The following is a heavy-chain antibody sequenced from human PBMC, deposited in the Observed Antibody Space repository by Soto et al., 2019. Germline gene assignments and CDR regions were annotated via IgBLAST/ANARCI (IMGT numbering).Heavy chain of an antibody. J-gene: IGHJ4*01. CDR1: GGSISSGGYY. Sequence: TLSLTCTVAGGSISSGGYYWSWIRQHPGKGLEWIGYIYYGGSTYYNPSLKSRATISGDTSKNQFSLKLSSVTAADTAVYYCARGGYYYENSGQNAYDYWGQGILVTVSS. CDR3: ARGGYYYENSGQNAYDY. V-gene: IGHV4-31*03. CDR2: IYYGGST. D-gene: IGHD3-22*01.